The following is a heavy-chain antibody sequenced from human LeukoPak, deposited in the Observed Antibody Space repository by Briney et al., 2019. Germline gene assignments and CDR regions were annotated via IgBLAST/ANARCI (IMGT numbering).Heavy chain of an antibody. Sequence: PSETLSLTCTVSGGSISSGGYYWSWIRQHPGKGLEWIGYIYYSGSTYYNPSLKSRVTISVDMSKNQFSLKLSSVTAADTAVYYCAATVTGWFDPWGQGTLVTVSS. CDR1: GGSISSGGYY. CDR2: IYYSGST. D-gene: IGHD4-17*01. J-gene: IGHJ5*02. CDR3: AATVTGWFDP. V-gene: IGHV4-31*03.